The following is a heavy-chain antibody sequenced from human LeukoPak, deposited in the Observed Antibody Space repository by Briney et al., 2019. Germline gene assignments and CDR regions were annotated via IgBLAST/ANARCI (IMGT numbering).Heavy chain of an antibody. Sequence: SETLSLTCTVSGGSISSYYWSWLRQPAGKGLEWIGRIYTSGSTNYNPSLKSRVTMSVDTSKNQFSLKLSSVTAADTAVYYCARYAVAGTSWSNAFDIWGQGTMVTVSS. D-gene: IGHD6-19*01. CDR2: IYTSGST. J-gene: IGHJ3*02. CDR1: GGSISSYY. CDR3: ARYAVAGTSWSNAFDI. V-gene: IGHV4-4*07.